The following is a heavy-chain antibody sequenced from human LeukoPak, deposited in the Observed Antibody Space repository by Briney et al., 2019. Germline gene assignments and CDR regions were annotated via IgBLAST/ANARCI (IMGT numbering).Heavy chain of an antibody. D-gene: IGHD6-13*01. V-gene: IGHV3-33*01. Sequence: GGSLRLSCAASGFTFSSYGMHWVRQAPGKWLEWVAVIWYDGSNKFYADSVKGRFTISRDNSKNTLYLQMNSLRAEDTAVYYCARDRAAADLDYWGQGTLVTVSS. J-gene: IGHJ4*02. CDR3: ARDRAAADLDY. CDR2: IWYDGSNK. CDR1: GFTFSSYG.